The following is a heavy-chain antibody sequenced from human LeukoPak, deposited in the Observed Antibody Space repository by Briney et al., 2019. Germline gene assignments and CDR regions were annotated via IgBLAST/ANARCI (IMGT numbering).Heavy chain of an antibody. V-gene: IGHV3-66*01. J-gene: IGHJ4*02. CDR3: ATDRAWGGFDY. CDR1: GFTVSSNY. CDR2: IYTGGST. Sequence: GGSLRLSCAASGFTVSSNYMSWVRQAPGKGLEWVSAIYTGGSTYYAGSVKGRFTISRDNSKNTLYLQMNSLRAEDTAVYYFATDRAWGGFDYWGLGALVTVSS. D-gene: IGHD3-16*01.